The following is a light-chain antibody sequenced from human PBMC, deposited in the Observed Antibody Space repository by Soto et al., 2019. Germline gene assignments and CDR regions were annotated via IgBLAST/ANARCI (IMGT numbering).Light chain of an antibody. CDR2: DIG. V-gene: IGLV2-14*03. J-gene: IGLJ1*01. CDR1: SSDVGGYNS. Sequence: QSALTQPASVSGSPGQSITISCTGTSSDVGGYNSVSWYQHHPGKAPKIILYDIGDRPSGVSYHFSGSKSGNTASLTNYRLQAADEADYYCSSYTSSSTDGFGTGTKVTVL. CDR3: SSYTSSSTDG.